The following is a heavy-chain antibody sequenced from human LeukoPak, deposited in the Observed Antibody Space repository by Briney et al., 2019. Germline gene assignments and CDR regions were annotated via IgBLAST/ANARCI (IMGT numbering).Heavy chain of an antibody. D-gene: IGHD5-18*01. CDR2: INSDGSST. CDR3: ARGGAAMAYY. J-gene: IGHJ4*02. V-gene: IGHV3-74*01. CDR1: GFTFSSYW. Sequence: PGGSLRLSCAASGFTFSSYWMHWVRQAPGEGLVWVSRINSDGSSTSYADSVKGRFTISRDNAKNTLYLQMNSLRAEDTAVYYCARGGAAMAYYWGQGTLVTVSS.